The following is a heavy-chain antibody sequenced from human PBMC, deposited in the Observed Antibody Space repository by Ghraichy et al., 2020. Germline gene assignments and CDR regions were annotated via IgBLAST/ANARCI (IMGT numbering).Heavy chain of an antibody. V-gene: IGHV4-4*09. J-gene: IGHJ4*02. Sequence: SQTLSLTCTVSGGSISSYYWSWIRQPPGKGLEWIGYIYTSGSTNYNPSLKSRVTISVDTSKNQFSLKLSSVTAADTAVYYCARHRGGGWYYFDYWGQGTLVTVSS. D-gene: IGHD6-19*01. CDR2: IYTSGST. CDR3: ARHRGGGWYYFDY. CDR1: GGSISSYY.